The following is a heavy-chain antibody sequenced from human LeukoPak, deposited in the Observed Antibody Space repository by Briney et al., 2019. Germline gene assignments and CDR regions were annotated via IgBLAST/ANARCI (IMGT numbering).Heavy chain of an antibody. J-gene: IGHJ4*02. CDR1: GGSISSYY. CDR3: ARVHYGSGSYHDFDY. Sequence: SETLSLTCTVSGGSISSYYWSWIRQPAGKGLEWIGRIYTSGSTNYNPSLKSRVTMSVDTSKNQFSLKLSSVTAADTAVYYCARVHYGSGSYHDFDYWGQGTLVTVSS. D-gene: IGHD3-10*01. V-gene: IGHV4-4*07. CDR2: IYTSGST.